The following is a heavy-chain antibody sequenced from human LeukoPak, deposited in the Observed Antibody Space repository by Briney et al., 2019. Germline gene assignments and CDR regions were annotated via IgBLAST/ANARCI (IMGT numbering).Heavy chain of an antibody. Sequence: PSETLSLTCTVSGGSISSSSYYWGWIRQPPGKGLEWIGSIYYSGSTYYNPSLKSRVTISVDTSKNQFSLKLSSVTAADTAVYYCAIHPINTYYYDSRGWAWGQGTLVTVSS. CDR2: IYYSGST. V-gene: IGHV4-39*01. CDR3: AIHPINTYYYDSRGWA. D-gene: IGHD3-22*01. J-gene: IGHJ5*02. CDR1: GGSISSSSYY.